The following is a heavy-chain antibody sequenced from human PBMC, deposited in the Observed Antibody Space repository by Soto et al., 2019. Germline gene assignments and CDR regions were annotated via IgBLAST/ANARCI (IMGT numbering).Heavy chain of an antibody. CDR2: IYYSGST. D-gene: IGHD3-10*01. V-gene: IGHV4-30-4*01. CDR3: ARDYYGSGSYSGDYYYGMDV. J-gene: IGHJ6*02. CDR1: GGSISSGDYY. Sequence: SETLSLTCIVSGGSISSGDYYWSWIRQPPGKGLEWIGYIYYSGSTYYNPSLKSRVTISVDTSKNQFSLKLSSVTAADTAVYYCARDYYGSGSYSGDYYYGMDVWGQGTTVTVSS.